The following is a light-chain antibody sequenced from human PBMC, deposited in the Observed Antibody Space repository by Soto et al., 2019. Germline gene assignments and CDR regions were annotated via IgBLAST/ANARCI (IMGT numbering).Light chain of an antibody. J-gene: IGKJ1*01. CDR3: KQYDTYWT. V-gene: IGKV1-5*03. CDR2: KAS. Sequence: IQMTQSPSTLSASVGDRVTITCRASQSISSWLAWYRQKPGKAPELLIYKASNLESGVPSRFSGSGSGTEFTLTISSQQPDDFATYYCKQYDTYWTFGQGTKVEIK. CDR1: QSISSW.